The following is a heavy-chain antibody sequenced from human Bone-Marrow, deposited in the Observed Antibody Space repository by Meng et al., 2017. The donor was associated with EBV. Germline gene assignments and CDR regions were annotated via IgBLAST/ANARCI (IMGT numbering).Heavy chain of an antibody. CDR2: ISAGIGNT. CDR3: ALWFREHFDY. V-gene: IGHV3-23*04. D-gene: IGHD3-10*01. J-gene: IGHJ4*02. CDR1: GFTFSDSA. Sequence: VQLVESGVGLVQPGGSLRLSCAASGFTFSDSAMSWVRQAPGKGLEWVSTISAGIGNTHYADSVKGRFTISRDNSKNTLYLQMNNLRADDTAVYYCALWFREHFDYWGQGTLVTVSS.